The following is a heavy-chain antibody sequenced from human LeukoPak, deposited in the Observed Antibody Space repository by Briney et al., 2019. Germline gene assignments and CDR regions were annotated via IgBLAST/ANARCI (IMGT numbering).Heavy chain of an antibody. J-gene: IGHJ4*02. V-gene: IGHV4-59*01. Sequence: SETLSLTCTVSGGSISSYYWSWIRQPPGKGLEWVGYIYYTENTNYNPSLKSRVTISVDTSKSQFSLKLSSVTTADTAVYYCAGDSYGFDYWGQGILVTVSS. D-gene: IGHD5-18*01. CDR2: IYYTENT. CDR3: AGDSYGFDY. CDR1: GGSISSYY.